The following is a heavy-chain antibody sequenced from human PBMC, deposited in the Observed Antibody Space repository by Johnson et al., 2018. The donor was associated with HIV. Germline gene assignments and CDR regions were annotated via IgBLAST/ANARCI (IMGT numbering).Heavy chain of an antibody. CDR2: IKQDGSEK. D-gene: IGHD3-22*01. Sequence: VQLVESGGGLVQRGGSLKLSCEASGFTFSDYWMSWVRQAPGKGLDWVANIKQDGSEKYYLDSLKGRFTISRDNAKNSLYLQINSLRAEDTAVYYCAREVTYFYDTSASPYAFDIWGQGTMVTVSS. V-gene: IGHV3-7*01. CDR3: AREVTYFYDTSASPYAFDI. J-gene: IGHJ3*02. CDR1: GFTFSDYW.